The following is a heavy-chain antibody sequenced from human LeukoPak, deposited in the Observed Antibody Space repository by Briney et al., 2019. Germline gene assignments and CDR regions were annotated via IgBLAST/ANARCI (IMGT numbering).Heavy chain of an antibody. CDR2: ISGSASYI. Sequence: PGGSLRLSCATSGFTFNNNAMSWVRQAPGKGLEWVSSISGSASYIYYADSVRGRFTISRDNAKNSLHLQMNSLRAEDTAVYYCARDVSRYHYYDSSGFPLMGGQGTLVTVSS. D-gene: IGHD3-22*01. CDR1: GFTFNNNA. J-gene: IGHJ4*02. CDR3: ARDVSRYHYYDSSGFPLM. V-gene: IGHV3-21*01.